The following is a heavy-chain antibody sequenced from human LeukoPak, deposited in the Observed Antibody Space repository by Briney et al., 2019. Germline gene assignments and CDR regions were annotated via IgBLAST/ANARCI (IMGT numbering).Heavy chain of an antibody. J-gene: IGHJ4*02. CDR1: GFTFSNAR. CDR3: TTYDSSGYYSRY. CDR2: IKSKSAGGTA. Sequence: GGSLRLSCAASGFTFSNARMSWVRQAPGKGLEWVGRIKSKSAGGTADYGAPVRGRFSISRDDSKNTLYLQMNSLKTEDTDVYYCTTYDSSGYYSRYWGQGTLLTVSS. V-gene: IGHV3-15*01. D-gene: IGHD3-22*01.